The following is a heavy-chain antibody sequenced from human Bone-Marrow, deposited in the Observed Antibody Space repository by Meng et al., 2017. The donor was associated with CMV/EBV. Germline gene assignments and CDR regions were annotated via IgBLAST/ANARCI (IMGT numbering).Heavy chain of an antibody. J-gene: IGHJ4*02. CDR3: ARAARRIVGP. CDR2: ISSSGSTI. CDR1: GFTFSDYY. D-gene: IGHD1-26*01. V-gene: IGHV3-11*04. Sequence: GESLKISCAASGFTFSDYYMSWIRQAPEKGLEWVSYISSSGSTIYYADSVKGRFTISRDNAKNSLYLQMNSLRAEDTAVYYCARAARRIVGPWGQGTLVTVSS.